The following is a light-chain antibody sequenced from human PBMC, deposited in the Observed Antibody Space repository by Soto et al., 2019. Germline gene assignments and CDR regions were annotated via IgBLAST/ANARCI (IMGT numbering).Light chain of an antibody. Sequence: QSVLTQPPSASGTPGQRVTISCSGSSSNIGSNTVNWYQQLPGTAPKLLIYSNNQRPSGVPDRFSGSKSGTSASLAISGLQSEYEADYYCAAWDDSLNGNWVFGGGTKVTVL. CDR1: SSNIGSNT. CDR3: AAWDDSLNGNWV. J-gene: IGLJ3*02. CDR2: SNN. V-gene: IGLV1-44*01.